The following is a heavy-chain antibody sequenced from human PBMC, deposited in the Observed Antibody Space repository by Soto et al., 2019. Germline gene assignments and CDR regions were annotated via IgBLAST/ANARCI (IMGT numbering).Heavy chain of an antibody. V-gene: IGHV3-30*18. Sequence: QVQLVESGGGVVQPGRSLRLSCAASGFTFSSYGMHWVRQAPGKGLEWVAVISYDGSNKYYADSVKGRFTISRDNSKNTLYLQMNSLRAEDTAVYYCAKARVERDWFEYYFDYWGQGTLVTVSS. CDR2: ISYDGSNK. D-gene: IGHD3-3*01. J-gene: IGHJ4*02. CDR1: GFTFSSYG. CDR3: AKARVERDWFEYYFDY.